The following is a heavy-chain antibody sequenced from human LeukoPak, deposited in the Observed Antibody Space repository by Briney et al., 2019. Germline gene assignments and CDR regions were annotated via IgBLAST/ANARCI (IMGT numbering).Heavy chain of an antibody. Sequence: PGGSLRLSCAASGFTFSDYYMSWVRQAPGQGLEWVSAISGSGGSTYYADSVKGRFTISRDNSKNTLYLQMNSLRAEDTAVYYCAKAVTSGYGYGYYHTYYFDYWGQGTLVTVSS. CDR3: AKAVTSGYGYGYYHTYYFDY. J-gene: IGHJ4*02. V-gene: IGHV3-23*01. CDR2: ISGSGGST. D-gene: IGHD5-18*01. CDR1: GFTFSDYY.